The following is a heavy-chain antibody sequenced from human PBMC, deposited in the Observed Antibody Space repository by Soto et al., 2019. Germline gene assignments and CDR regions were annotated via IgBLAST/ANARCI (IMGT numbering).Heavy chain of an antibody. CDR3: ARRSSGWKRTTYYFDY. CDR2: IKQDGSEK. V-gene: IGHV3-7*01. D-gene: IGHD6-19*01. CDR1: GFTFSSYW. J-gene: IGHJ4*02. Sequence: GGSLRLSCAASGFTFSSYWMSWVRQAPGKGLEWVANIKQDGSEKYYVDSVKGRFTISRDNAKNSLYLQMNSLRAEDTAVYYCARRSSGWKRTTYYFDYWGQGTLVTVSS.